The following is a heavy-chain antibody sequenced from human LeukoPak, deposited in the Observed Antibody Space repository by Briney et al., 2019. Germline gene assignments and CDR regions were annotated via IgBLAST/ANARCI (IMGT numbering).Heavy chain of an antibody. V-gene: IGHV3-7*01. D-gene: IGHD3-10*01. Sequence: GGSLRLSCAASGFTFSSYWMSWVRQAPGKGLEWVANIKQDGSEKYYVDSVKGRFTISRDNAKNSLYLQMNSLRAEDTAVYYCARDRIWFGELPLDYWGQGTLVTVSS. J-gene: IGHJ4*02. CDR3: ARDRIWFGELPLDY. CDR2: IKQDGSEK. CDR1: GFTFSSYW.